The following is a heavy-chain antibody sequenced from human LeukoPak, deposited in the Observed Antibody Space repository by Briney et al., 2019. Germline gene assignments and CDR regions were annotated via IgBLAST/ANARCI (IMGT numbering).Heavy chain of an antibody. J-gene: IGHJ4*02. Sequence: ASVKVSCKASGYTFTTYGITWVRQAPGQGLEWMGWISAYNGNTNYAQKLQGRVTMTTDTSTNSAYMELWSLRSDDTAVYYCARGDYYDSSGFFDYWGQGTLVTVSS. CDR2: ISAYNGNT. V-gene: IGHV1-18*01. D-gene: IGHD3-22*01. CDR1: GYTFTTYG. CDR3: ARGDYYDSSGFFDY.